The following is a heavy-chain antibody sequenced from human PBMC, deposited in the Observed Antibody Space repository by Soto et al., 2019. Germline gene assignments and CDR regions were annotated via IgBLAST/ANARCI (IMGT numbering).Heavy chain of an antibody. CDR3: AREGGGSSWYGYNWFDP. CDR2: IIPIFGTA. D-gene: IGHD6-13*01. V-gene: IGHV1-69*01. Sequence: QVQLVQSGAEVKKPGSSVKVSCKASGGTFSSYAISWVRQAPGQGLEWMGGIIPIFGTANYAQKFQGRVTITADESTSTADMERSSLRSEDTAVYYCAREGGGSSWYGYNWFDPWGQGTLVTVSS. CDR1: GGTFSSYA. J-gene: IGHJ5*02.